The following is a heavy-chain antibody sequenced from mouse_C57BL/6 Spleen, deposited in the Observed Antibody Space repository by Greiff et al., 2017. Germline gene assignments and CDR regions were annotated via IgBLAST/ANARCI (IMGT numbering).Heavy chain of an antibody. CDR2: ITPNYGTT. Sequence: EVQLQQSGPELVKPGASVKISCKASGYSFTDYNMNWVKQSNGKSLEWIGVITPNYGTTSSNQKFKGKATLTVDQSSSTAYMQLNSLTSEDSAVYYCARDVTTVVEYYFDYWGQGTTLTVSS. CDR3: ARDVTTVVEYYFDY. D-gene: IGHD1-1*01. CDR1: GYSFTDYN. V-gene: IGHV1-39*01. J-gene: IGHJ2*01.